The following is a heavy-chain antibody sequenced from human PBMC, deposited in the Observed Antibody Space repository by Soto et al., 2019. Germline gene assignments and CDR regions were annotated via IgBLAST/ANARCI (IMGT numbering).Heavy chain of an antibody. CDR1: GFTFSGYG. CDR2: ISYDGSNK. CDR3: AKYSSSWYVDY. Sequence: QVQLVESGGGVGQPGRSLRLSCAASGFTFSGYGMHWVRQAPGKGLEWVAVISYDGSNKYYADYVKGRFTISRDNSKNTLYMQMNSLRAEDTAVYYCAKYSSSWYVDYWGQGTLVTVSS. D-gene: IGHD6-13*01. V-gene: IGHV3-30*18. J-gene: IGHJ4*02.